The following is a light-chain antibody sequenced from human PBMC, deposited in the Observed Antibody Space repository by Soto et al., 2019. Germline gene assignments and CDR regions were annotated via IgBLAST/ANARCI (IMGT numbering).Light chain of an antibody. V-gene: IGKV2-28*01. CDR1: QSLLHSNGYNY. CDR2: SAS. J-gene: IGKJ1*01. Sequence: DIVMTPSPLSVPSPRGEPASICCRSSQSLLHSNGYNYLDSYLQKPGQSPKLLIYSASNRASGLHDRFSGSGSGTDFTLKISRVEAEDVGVYYYMPALQTRTFGHGIKVDLK. CDR3: MPALQTRT.